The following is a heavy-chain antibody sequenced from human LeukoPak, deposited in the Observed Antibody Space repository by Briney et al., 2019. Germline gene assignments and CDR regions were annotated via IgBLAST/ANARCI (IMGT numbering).Heavy chain of an antibody. CDR2: IIPILGIA. CDR3: AKAGGLTGYFDY. CDR1: GGTFSSYA. J-gene: IGHJ4*02. Sequence: SVKVSCKASGGTFSSYAISWVRQAPGQGLEWMGRIIPILGIANYAQKFQGRVTITADKSTSTAYMELSSLRSEDTAVYYCAKAGGLTGYFDYWGQGTLVTVSS. V-gene: IGHV1-69*04. D-gene: IGHD3-9*01.